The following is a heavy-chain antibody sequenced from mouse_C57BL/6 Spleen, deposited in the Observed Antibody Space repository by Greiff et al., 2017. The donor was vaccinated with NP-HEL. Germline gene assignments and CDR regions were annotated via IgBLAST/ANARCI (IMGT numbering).Heavy chain of an antibody. J-gene: IGHJ1*03. CDR2: IRIKANNHAT. CDR1: GFTFSDAW. V-gene: IGHV6-6*01. CDR3: TRPYLLPHWYFDV. Sequence: EVKLQESGGGLVQPGGSMKLSCAASGFTFSDAWMDWVRQSPEKGLEWVAEIRIKANNHATYYAESVKGRFTISRDDSKSSVYLQMNSLRAEDTGIYYCTRPYLLPHWYFDVWGTGTTVTVSS. D-gene: IGHD1-1*01.